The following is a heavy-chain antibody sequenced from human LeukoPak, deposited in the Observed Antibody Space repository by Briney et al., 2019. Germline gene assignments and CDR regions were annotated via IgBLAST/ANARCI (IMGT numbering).Heavy chain of an antibody. CDR2: IKEDGSEI. J-gene: IGHJ4*02. V-gene: IGHV3-7*01. CDR3: ARNAQWLAFFDY. CDR1: GFTFSNHW. Sequence: PGGSLRLSCAASGFTFSNHWMTWVRQAPGKGLEWVANIKEDGSEIYYVDSVKGRFTISRDNAKNSLYLQMNSLRAEDTAVYYCARNAQWLAFFDYWGQGTLVTVSS. D-gene: IGHD6-19*01.